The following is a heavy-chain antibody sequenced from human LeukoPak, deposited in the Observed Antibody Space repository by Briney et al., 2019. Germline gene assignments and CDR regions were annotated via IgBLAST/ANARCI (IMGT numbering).Heavy chain of an antibody. CDR3: AKDYGAAALRYYFDY. Sequence: GGSLRLSCAASGFTFSSYAMTWVRQAPGKGLEWVSAISGSGGSTYYADSVKGRFTISRDNSKNTLYLQMNSLRAEDTAVYYCAKDYGAAALRYYFDYWGQGTLVTVSS. D-gene: IGHD6-13*01. V-gene: IGHV3-23*01. CDR1: GFTFSSYA. J-gene: IGHJ4*02. CDR2: ISGSGGST.